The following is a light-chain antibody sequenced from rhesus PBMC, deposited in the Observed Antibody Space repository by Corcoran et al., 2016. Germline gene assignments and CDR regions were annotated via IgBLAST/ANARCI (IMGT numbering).Light chain of an antibody. CDR3: QKYNNFPWT. Sequence: DIQMTQSPSSLSSSVGDTVTITCRASQDFKYYLNWYQQKPGKAPKTLIYYTSNLETGVPSRFSGGGSGTDYTLTISGLQPEDFATSYYQKYNNFPWTFGQGTSVEIK. J-gene: IGKJ1*01. CDR2: YTS. CDR1: QDFKYY. V-gene: IGKV1-66*01.